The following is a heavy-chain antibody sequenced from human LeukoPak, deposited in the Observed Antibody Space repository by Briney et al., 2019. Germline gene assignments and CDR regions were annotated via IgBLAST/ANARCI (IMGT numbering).Heavy chain of an antibody. Sequence: GGSLRLSCAASGFTFSSYSMNWVRQAPGKGLEWVSYISSSSSTIYYVDSVKGRFTISRDNAKNSLNLQMNSLRAEDTAVYYCASPYSGSYSYWGQGTLVTVSS. J-gene: IGHJ4*02. V-gene: IGHV3-48*04. CDR2: ISSSSSTI. CDR1: GFTFSSYS. D-gene: IGHD1-26*01. CDR3: ASPYSGSYSY.